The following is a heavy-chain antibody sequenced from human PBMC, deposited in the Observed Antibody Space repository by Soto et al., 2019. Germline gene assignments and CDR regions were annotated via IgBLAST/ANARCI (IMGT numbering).Heavy chain of an antibody. CDR3: AKEGYYYDSSGYYID. V-gene: IGHV3-23*01. CDR1: GFTFSSYA. CDR2: ISGSAVTT. Sequence: EVQLLESGGGLVQPGGSLRLSCAASGFTFSSYAMSWVLQAPGKGLDWVSTISGSAVTTYYADSVKGRFTISRDNSKNTLYLQMNSLRAEDTAVYFCAKEGYYYDSSGYYIDWGQGTLVTVSS. D-gene: IGHD3-22*01. J-gene: IGHJ4*02.